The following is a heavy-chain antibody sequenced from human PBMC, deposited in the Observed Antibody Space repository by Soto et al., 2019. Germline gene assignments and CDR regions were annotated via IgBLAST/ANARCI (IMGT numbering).Heavy chain of an antibody. CDR1: GGSFSGYY. CDR3: ARTRRITIFGVVIKPDYFDY. Sequence: QVQLQQWGAGLLKPSETLSLTCAVYGGSFSGYYWSWIRQPPGKGLEWIGEINHSGSTNYNPSLKSRVTISVDTSKNQFSLKLSSVTAADTAVYYCARTRRITIFGVVIKPDYFDYWGQGTLVTVSS. CDR2: INHSGST. V-gene: IGHV4-34*01. J-gene: IGHJ4*02. D-gene: IGHD3-3*01.